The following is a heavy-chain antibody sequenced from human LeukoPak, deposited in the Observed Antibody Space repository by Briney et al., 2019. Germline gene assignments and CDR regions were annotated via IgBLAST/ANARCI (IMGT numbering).Heavy chain of an antibody. V-gene: IGHV3-48*01. Sequence: QTGGSLRLSCSASGFTFSSYSMSWVGRAPGKGLKWVSYISASGTIYYAYSVKGRFTISRDNAENSLYLQMNSLRAEDTAVYYCARVYRPFYCWGQGTLVTVSS. D-gene: IGHD1-14*01. CDR2: ISASGTI. J-gene: IGHJ4*02. CDR1: GFTFSSYS. CDR3: ARVYRPFYC.